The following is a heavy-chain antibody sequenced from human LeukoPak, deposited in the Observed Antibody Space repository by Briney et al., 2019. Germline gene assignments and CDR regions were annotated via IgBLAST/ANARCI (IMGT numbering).Heavy chain of an antibody. J-gene: IGHJ6*03. CDR3: ARGPRITIFGVVIPYYYYYYMDA. Sequence: SETLSLTCGVSGGSFSFYYWSWIRQPPGKGLEWIGEISQSGSTNYNPSLKSRVTISVDTSKNQFSLKLSSVTAADTAVYYCARGPRITIFGVVIPYYYYYYMDAWGKGTTVTVSS. V-gene: IGHV4-34*01. CDR2: ISQSGST. D-gene: IGHD3-3*01. CDR1: GGSFSFYY.